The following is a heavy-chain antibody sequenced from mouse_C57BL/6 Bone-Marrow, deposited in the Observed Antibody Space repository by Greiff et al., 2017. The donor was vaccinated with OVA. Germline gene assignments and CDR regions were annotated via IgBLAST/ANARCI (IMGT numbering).Heavy chain of an antibody. J-gene: IGHJ2*01. CDR3: ARITTEGY. CDR2: IHPNSGST. Sequence: QVQLQQPGAELVKPGASVKLSCKASGYTFTSYWMHWVKQRPGQGLAWIGMIHPNSGSTNYNEKFKSKATLTVDKSSSPAYMQLSSLTTEDSAVYYCARITTEGYWGQGTTLTVSS. D-gene: IGHD1-1*01. CDR1: GYTFTSYW. V-gene: IGHV1-64*01.